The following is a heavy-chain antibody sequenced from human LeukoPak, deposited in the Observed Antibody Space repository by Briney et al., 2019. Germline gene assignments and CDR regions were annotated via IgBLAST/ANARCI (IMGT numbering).Heavy chain of an antibody. CDR1: GFTFDDYA. J-gene: IGHJ4*02. Sequence: GESLRLSCAASGFTFDDYAMHWVRQAPGKGLEWVSGISWNSGSIGYADSVKGRFTISRDNAKNSLYLQMNSLRAEDTALYYCAKDIRGYSYGGFDYWGQGTLVTVSS. CDR2: ISWNSGSI. V-gene: IGHV3-9*01. D-gene: IGHD5-18*01. CDR3: AKDIRGYSYGGFDY.